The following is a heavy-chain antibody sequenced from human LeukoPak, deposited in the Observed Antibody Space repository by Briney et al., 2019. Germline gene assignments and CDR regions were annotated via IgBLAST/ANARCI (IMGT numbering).Heavy chain of an antibody. D-gene: IGHD5-12*01. CDR2: IYSGGST. CDR3: ARLAPGYEHFDY. CDR1: GFTVSSNY. V-gene: IGHV3-66*04. J-gene: IGHJ4*02. Sequence: GGSLRLSCAASGFTVSSNYMSWVRQAPGKGLEWVSVIYSGGSTYYADSVKGRFTISRDNSKNTLYLQMNSLRAEDTAVYYCARLAPGYEHFDYWGQGTLVTVSS.